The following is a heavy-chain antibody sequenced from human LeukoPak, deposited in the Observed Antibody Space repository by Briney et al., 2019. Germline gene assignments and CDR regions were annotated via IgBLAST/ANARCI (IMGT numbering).Heavy chain of an antibody. D-gene: IGHD3/OR15-3a*01. CDR3: ARDSGFSGTQRGEY. J-gene: IGHJ4*02. V-gene: IGHV3-30*02. CDR1: GFTFSSYG. CDR2: IRYDGSNK. Sequence: GGSLRLSCAASGFTFSSYGMHWVRQAPGKGLEWVACIRYDGSNKYYADSEKGRFTISRDNSKNTLYLQMNSLRAEDTAVYYCARDSGFSGTQRGEYWGQGTLVTVSS.